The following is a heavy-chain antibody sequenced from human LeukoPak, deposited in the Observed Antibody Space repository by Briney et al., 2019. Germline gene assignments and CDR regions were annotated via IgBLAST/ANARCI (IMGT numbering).Heavy chain of an antibody. V-gene: IGHV3-23*01. Sequence: GGSLRLSCAASGFTFSSYAMSWVRQAPGKGLEWDSAISGSGGSTYYADSVKGRFTISRDNSKNTLYLQMNSLRAEDAAVYYCAKDPTYYYDSSGVTPGYFDYWGQGTLVTVSS. CDR2: ISGSGGST. CDR3: AKDPTYYYDSSGVTPGYFDY. D-gene: IGHD3-22*01. CDR1: GFTFSSYA. J-gene: IGHJ4*02.